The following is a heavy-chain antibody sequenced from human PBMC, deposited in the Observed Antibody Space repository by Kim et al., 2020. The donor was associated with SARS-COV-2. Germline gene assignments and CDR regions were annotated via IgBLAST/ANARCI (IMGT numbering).Heavy chain of an antibody. V-gene: IGHV4-34*01. CDR2: INHSGST. D-gene: IGHD2-15*01. CDR1: GGSFSGYY. J-gene: IGHJ4*02. CDR3: ARGRFPLVVAARSYFDY. Sequence: SETLSLTCAVYGGSFSGYYWSWIRQPPGKGLEWIGEINHSGSTNYNPSLKSRVTISVDTSKNQFSLKLSSVTAADTAVYYCARGRFPLVVAARSYFDYWGQGTLVTVSS.